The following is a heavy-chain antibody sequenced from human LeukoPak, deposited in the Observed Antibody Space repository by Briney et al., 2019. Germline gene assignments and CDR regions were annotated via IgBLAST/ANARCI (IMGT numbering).Heavy chain of an antibody. CDR2: ISGTGGTT. CDR3: AKGRGTTVTAAANY. J-gene: IGHJ4*02. Sequence: GGSLRLSCAASGLTFSNYSMSWVRQAPGKGLEWVPTISGTGGTTYYADSVKRRSTISKDNSKNTLFLQFNRLRADDTAVYYCAKGRGTTVTAAANYWGQGTLVTVSS. CDR1: GLTFSNYS. D-gene: IGHD4-17*01. V-gene: IGHV3-23*01.